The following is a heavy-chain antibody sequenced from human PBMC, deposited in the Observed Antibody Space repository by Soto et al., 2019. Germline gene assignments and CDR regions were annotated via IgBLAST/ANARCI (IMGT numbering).Heavy chain of an antibody. D-gene: IGHD3-3*01. CDR1: GFTFSKVW. V-gene: IGHV3-15*01. J-gene: IGHJ6*02. CDR3: TTVDDFWSGYYNYYYYDMDV. CDR2: IKTKTDGGTT. Sequence: PGGSLRLPCAGSGFTFSKVWMSWVRQAPGKGLEWVGRIKTKTDGGTTDYGAPVNGRFTISRDDSKNALYLQMDSPKTEDTAVYYCTTVDDFWSGYYNYYYYDMDVWGQGTTVTVSS.